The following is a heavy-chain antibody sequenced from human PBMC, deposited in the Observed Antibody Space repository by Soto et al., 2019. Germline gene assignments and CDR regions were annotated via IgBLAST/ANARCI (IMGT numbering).Heavy chain of an antibody. CDR1: GFTFSSYA. Sequence: GGSLRLSCSASGFTFSSYAMHWVRQAPGKGLEYVSAISSNGGSTYYADSVKGRFTISRDNSKNTLYLQMSSLRAEDTAVYYCVKAYYGSGSYYNSIDYWGQGTLVTVSS. CDR3: VKAYYGSGSYYNSIDY. J-gene: IGHJ4*02. V-gene: IGHV3-64D*06. D-gene: IGHD3-10*01. CDR2: ISSNGGST.